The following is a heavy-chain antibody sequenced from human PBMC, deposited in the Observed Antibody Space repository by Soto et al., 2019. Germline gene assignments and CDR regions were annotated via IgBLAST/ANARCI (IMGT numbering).Heavy chain of an antibody. V-gene: IGHV3-23*01. J-gene: IGHJ4*02. D-gene: IGHD3-22*01. CDR1: GFTFSSYA. Sequence: GGSLRLSCAASGFTFSSYAMSWVRQAPGKGLDWVSAISGSGGSTYYANSVQGRFTISRDNSKNTLYLQMNSLRAEDPAVYYCAKDQATSGSFDYWSQGNMVT. CDR3: AKDQATSGSFDY. CDR2: ISGSGGST.